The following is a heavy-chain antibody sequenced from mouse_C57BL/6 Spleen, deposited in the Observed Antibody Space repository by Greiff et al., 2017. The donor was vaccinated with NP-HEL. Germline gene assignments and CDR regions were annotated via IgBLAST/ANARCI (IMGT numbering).Heavy chain of an antibody. CDR2: INPSSGYT. V-gene: IGHV1-7*01. CDR3: ARGVYGNYDPYWYFDV. CDR1: GYTFTSYW. D-gene: IGHD2-1*01. Sequence: QVHVKQSGAELAKPGASVKLSCKASGYTFTSYWMHWVKQRPGQGLEWIGYINPSSGYTKYNQKFKDKATLTADKSSSTAYMQLSSLTYEDSAVYYCARGVYGNYDPYWYFDVWGTGTTVTVSS. J-gene: IGHJ1*03.